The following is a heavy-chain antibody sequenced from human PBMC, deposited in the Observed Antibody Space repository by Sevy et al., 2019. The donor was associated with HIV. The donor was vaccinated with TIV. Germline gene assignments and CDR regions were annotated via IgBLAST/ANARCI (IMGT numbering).Heavy chain of an antibody. V-gene: IGHV3-74*01. CDR1: GFTFTSDW. CDR2: INSDGESI. CDR3: ARDYYDSSGYYYQAEYYFDY. Sequence: GALRLSCAASGFTFTSDWMHWVRQPPGKGLVWVSHINSDGESIRYADSVKGRFTTSRDNAKNTLYLQMNSLRDEDTAVYYCARDYYDSSGYYYQAEYYFDYWGQGTLVTVSS. J-gene: IGHJ4*02. D-gene: IGHD3-22*01.